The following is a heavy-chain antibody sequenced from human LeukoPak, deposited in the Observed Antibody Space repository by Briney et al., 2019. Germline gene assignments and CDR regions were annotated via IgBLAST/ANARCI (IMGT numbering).Heavy chain of an antibody. J-gene: IGHJ4*02. Sequence: SETLSLTCTVSGGSISSSSYYWGWIRQPPGKGLEWIGSIYYSGSTYYNPSLKSRVTISVDTSKNQFSLKLSSVTAADTAVYYCVTGGSGSYSRYFDYWGQGTLVTVSS. CDR3: VTGGSGSYSRYFDY. CDR1: GGSISSSSYY. CDR2: IYYSGST. V-gene: IGHV4-39*07. D-gene: IGHD3-10*01.